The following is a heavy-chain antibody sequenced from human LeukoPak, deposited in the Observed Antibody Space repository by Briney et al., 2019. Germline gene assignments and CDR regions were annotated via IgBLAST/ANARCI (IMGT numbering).Heavy chain of an antibody. J-gene: IGHJ4*02. D-gene: IGHD1-14*01. CDR2: MNPNSGNT. V-gene: IGHV1-8*01. Sequence: APVKVSCKASGYTFTGFDINWVRQATGQGLEWMGWMNPNSGNTGYAQKFQGRVTMTRNTSISTAYMELSSLRSEDTAVYYCARGRNWDFDYWGQGTLVTVSS. CDR1: GYTFTGFD. CDR3: ARGRNWDFDY.